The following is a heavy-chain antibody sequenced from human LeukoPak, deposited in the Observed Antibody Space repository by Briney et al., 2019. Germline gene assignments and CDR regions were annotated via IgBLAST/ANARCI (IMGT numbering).Heavy chain of an antibody. CDR1: GGSFSGYY. Sequence: SETLSLTCAVYGGSFSGYYWSWIRQPPGKGLEWIGEINHSGSTNYNPSLKSRVTISVDTSKNQFSLKLSSVTAADTAVYYCARGGGDTAEPYYFDYWGQGTLVTVSS. D-gene: IGHD5-18*01. J-gene: IGHJ4*02. CDR3: ARGGGDTAEPYYFDY. V-gene: IGHV4-34*01. CDR2: INHSGST.